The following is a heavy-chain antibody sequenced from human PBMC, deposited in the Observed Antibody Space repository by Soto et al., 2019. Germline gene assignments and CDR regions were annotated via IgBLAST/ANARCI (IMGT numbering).Heavy chain of an antibody. V-gene: IGHV4-59*01. CDR2: INYSGST. CDR3: ARDRGDSSGYFDY. D-gene: IGHD2-15*01. CDR1: GGSISSYS. J-gene: IGHJ4*02. Sequence: SETLRLTCTVSGGSISSYSWSWIRQPPGKGLEWIGYINYSGSTNYNPSLKSRVTISRDTSKNQFSLNLNSVTAADTAVYYCARDRGDSSGYFDYWGQGTLVTVS.